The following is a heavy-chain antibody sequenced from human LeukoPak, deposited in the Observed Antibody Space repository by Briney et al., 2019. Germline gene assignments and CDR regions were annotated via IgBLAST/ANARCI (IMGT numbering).Heavy chain of an antibody. J-gene: IGHJ3*02. Sequence: PSETLSLTCTVSDGSISGYYWSWIRQSAGKGLEWIGRIYGSGTTRYNPTLESRVTMSVDTSKNQFSLKLSSVTAADTAVYYCARGQYSSSWYDAFDIWGQGTMVTVSS. V-gene: IGHV4-4*07. CDR3: ARGQYSSSWYDAFDI. D-gene: IGHD6-13*01. CDR2: IYGSGTT. CDR1: DGSISGYY.